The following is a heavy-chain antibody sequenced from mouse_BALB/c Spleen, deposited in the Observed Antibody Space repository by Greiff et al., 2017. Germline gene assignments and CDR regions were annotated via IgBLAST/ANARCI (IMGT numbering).Heavy chain of an antibody. V-gene: IGHV14-4*02. D-gene: IGHD1-1*01. CDR2: IDPENGDT. Sequence: EVQLQQSGAELVRSGASVKLSCTASGFNIKDYYMHWVKQRPEQGLEWIGWIDPENGDTEYAPKFQGKATMTADTSSNTAYLQLSSLTSEDTAVYYGKSSIRFAYWGQGTLVTVSA. J-gene: IGHJ3*01. CDR1: GFNIKDYY. CDR3: KSSIRFAY.